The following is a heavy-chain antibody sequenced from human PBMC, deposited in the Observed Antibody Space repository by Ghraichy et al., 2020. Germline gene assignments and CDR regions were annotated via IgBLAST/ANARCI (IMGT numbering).Heavy chain of an antibody. J-gene: IGHJ4*02. Sequence: GGSLRLSCEASGFTFSYYTMNWVRQAPGKGLEWVSSVSSSSNYISYADSVKGRFTISRDNARNSLYLQMNSLRAEDTALYYCARSALGEYCISTTTCPFKEGFDYWGQGTLVTVSS. CDR3: ARSALGEYCISTTTCPFKEGFDY. CDR1: GFTFSYYT. D-gene: IGHD2-2*01. CDR2: VSSSSNYI. V-gene: IGHV3-21*01.